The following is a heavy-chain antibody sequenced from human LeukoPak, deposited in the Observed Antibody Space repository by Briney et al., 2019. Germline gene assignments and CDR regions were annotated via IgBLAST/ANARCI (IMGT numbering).Heavy chain of an antibody. V-gene: IGHV3-53*05. Sequence: GSLSLSCAASGFTVSSDYLSWVRHAPGQGLEWVSVLYSGGSTYYADSVKGRITISRDKSKNTVYLQMNSLRFEDTAMYYCARNWFDPWGQGTLVTVSS. J-gene: IGHJ5*02. CDR2: LYSGGST. CDR1: GFTVSSDY. CDR3: ARNWFDP.